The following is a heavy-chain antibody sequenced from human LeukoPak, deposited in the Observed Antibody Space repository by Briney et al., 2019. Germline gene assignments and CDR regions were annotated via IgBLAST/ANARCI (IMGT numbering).Heavy chain of an antibody. V-gene: IGHV4-39*01. CDR3: ARGEGSGSYNGWFDP. Sequence: PSETLSLTCTVSGGSISSSSYYWGWIRQPPGKGLEWIGSIYYSGSTYYNPSLKSRVTISVDTSKNQFSLKLSSVTAADTAVYYCARGEGSGSYNGWFDPWGQGTLVTVSS. CDR2: IYYSGST. CDR1: GGSISSSSYY. J-gene: IGHJ5*02. D-gene: IGHD3-10*01.